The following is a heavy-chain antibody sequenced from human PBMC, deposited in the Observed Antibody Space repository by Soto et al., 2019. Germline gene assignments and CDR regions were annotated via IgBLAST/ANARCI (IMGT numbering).Heavy chain of an antibody. Sequence: ASVKVSCKVSGYTLTELSMHWVRQAPGKGLEWMGGFDPEDGETIYAQKFQGRVTMTEDTSTDTAYMELSSLRSEDTAVYYCARDPGGLVPAAMFDYWGQGTLVTSPQ. D-gene: IGHD2-2*01. J-gene: IGHJ4*02. CDR3: ARDPGGLVPAAMFDY. V-gene: IGHV1-24*01. CDR1: GYTLTELS. CDR2: FDPEDGET.